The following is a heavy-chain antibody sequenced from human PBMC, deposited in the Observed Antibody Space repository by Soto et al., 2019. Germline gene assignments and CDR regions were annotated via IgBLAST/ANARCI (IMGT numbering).Heavy chain of an antibody. J-gene: IGHJ5*02. D-gene: IGHD5-12*01. Sequence: QVQLQESGPGLVKPSGTLSLTCAVSGDSISNSNWWNWVRQPPGKGLEGIGEIEHSGSTNYNPSLKSRVTISVDKSKNQFSLKLTSVTAADTAVYYCARDGYSRSFDPWGQGTLVTVSS. CDR2: IEHSGST. CDR1: GDSISNSNW. V-gene: IGHV4-4*02. CDR3: ARDGYSRSFDP.